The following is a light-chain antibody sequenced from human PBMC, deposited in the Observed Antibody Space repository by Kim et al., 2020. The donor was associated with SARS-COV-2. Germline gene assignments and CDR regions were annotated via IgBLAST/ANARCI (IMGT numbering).Light chain of an antibody. CDR3: QQYYSYPYT. V-gene: IGKV1-8*01. CDR1: QGISSY. J-gene: IGKJ2*01. Sequence: AIRMTQSPSSLSASTGDRVTITCRASQGISSYLAWYQQKPGKAPKLLIYAASTLQSGVPSRFSGSGSGTDFTLTISCLQSEDFATYYCQQYYSYPYTCGQGTKLEI. CDR2: AAS.